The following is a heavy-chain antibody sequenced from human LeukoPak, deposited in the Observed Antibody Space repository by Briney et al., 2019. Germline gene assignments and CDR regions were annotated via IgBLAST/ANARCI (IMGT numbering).Heavy chain of an antibody. D-gene: IGHD3-22*01. Sequence: ASVKVSCKASGYTFTGYYMHWVRQAPGQGLEWMGWINPNSGGTNYAQKFQGWVTMTRDTSISTAYMELSRLRSDDTAVYYCARSTDYYDSSGHDAFDIWGQGTMVTVSS. V-gene: IGHV1-2*04. CDR1: GYTFTGYY. CDR3: ARSTDYYDSSGHDAFDI. CDR2: INPNSGGT. J-gene: IGHJ3*02.